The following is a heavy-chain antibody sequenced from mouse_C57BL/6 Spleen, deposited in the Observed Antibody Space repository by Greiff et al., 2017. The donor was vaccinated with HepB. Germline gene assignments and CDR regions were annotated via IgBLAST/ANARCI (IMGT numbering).Heavy chain of an antibody. V-gene: IGHV5-12*01. CDR1: GFSFSAYY. Sequence: EVMLVESGGGLVQPGGSLKLSCAASGFSFSAYYMYWVRQTPEKRLEWVAYISNGGGSTYYPDTIKGRFTISRDNAKNTLYLQMSRLKSEDTAMYYCASVYDFSWFTYWGQRTLVTVSA. J-gene: IGHJ3*01. CDR3: ASVYDFSWFTY. CDR2: ISNGGGST. D-gene: IGHD2-4*01.